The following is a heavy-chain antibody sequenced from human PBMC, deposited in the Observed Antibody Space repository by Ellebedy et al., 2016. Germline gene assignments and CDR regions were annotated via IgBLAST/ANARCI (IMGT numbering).Heavy chain of an antibody. J-gene: IGHJ4*02. V-gene: IGHV4-59*12. CDR1: GGSISSYY. CDR3: ARVWYSGSYFDY. CDR2: IYYSGGT. D-gene: IGHD1-26*01. Sequence: SETLSLTCTVSGGSISSYYWSWIRQPPGKGLEWIGYIYYSGGTNYNPSLKSRITISVDTSKNQFSLKLSSVTAADTAVYYCARVWYSGSYFDYWGQGTLVTVSS.